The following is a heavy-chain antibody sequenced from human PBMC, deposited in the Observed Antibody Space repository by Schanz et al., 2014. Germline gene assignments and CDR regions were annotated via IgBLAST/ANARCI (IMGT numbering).Heavy chain of an antibody. CDR3: ARGLRLEYYFDY. Sequence: QVLLVQSGAEVKQPGASVKVSCKASGYTFTAYFIHWVRQAPGQGLEWMGRINPNTGGTNFAQKFQGRVTMTRDTSISTAYMELSSLRSDDTAVYYCARGLRLEYYFDYWGQGTQVTVSS. V-gene: IGHV1-2*06. J-gene: IGHJ4*02. CDR1: GYTFTAYF. D-gene: IGHD4-17*01. CDR2: INPNTGGT.